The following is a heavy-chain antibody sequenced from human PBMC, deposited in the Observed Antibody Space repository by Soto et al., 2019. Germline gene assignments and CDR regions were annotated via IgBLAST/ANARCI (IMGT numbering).Heavy chain of an antibody. Sequence: GGSLRLSCAASGFTFSSYDMHWVRQATGKGLEWVSAIGTAGDTYYPGSVKGRFTISRENAKNSLYLQMNSLRAEDTAVYYCARVWSGYCTNGVCYTYYGMDVWGQGTTVTVSS. V-gene: IGHV3-13*01. CDR3: ARVWSGYCTNGVCYTYYGMDV. J-gene: IGHJ6*02. CDR1: GFTFSSYD. D-gene: IGHD2-8*01. CDR2: IGTAGDT.